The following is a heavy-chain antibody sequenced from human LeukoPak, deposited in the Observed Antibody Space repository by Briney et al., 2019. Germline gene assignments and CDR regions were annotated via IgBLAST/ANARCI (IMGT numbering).Heavy chain of an antibody. Sequence: GGSLRLSCAASGFTFSSYAMSWVRPAPGKGLEWVSAISGSGGSTYYADSVKGRFTISRDNSKNTLYLQMNSLRAEDTAVYYCANLHIFGVVIPGYWGRGTLVTVSS. CDR1: GFTFSSYA. V-gene: IGHV3-23*01. CDR2: ISGSGGST. D-gene: IGHD3-3*01. J-gene: IGHJ4*02. CDR3: ANLHIFGVVIPGY.